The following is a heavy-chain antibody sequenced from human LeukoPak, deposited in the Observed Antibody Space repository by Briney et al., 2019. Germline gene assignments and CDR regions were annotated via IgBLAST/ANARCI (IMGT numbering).Heavy chain of an antibody. V-gene: IGHV4-59*01. CDR2: IYHSGST. D-gene: IGHD5-12*01. J-gene: IGHJ4*02. CDR3: ARGGGYASPIGY. CDR1: GGSISTYY. Sequence: PSETLSLTCTLSGGSISTYYWSWIRQPPGKGLEWIGYIYHSGSTTYNPSLKSRVTISVDTSKNQFSLKLSSVTAADTAVYYRARGGGYASPIGYWGQGALVTVSS.